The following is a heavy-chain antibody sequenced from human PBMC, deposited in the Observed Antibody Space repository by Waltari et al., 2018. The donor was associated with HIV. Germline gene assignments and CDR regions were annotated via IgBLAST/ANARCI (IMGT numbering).Heavy chain of an antibody. CDR2: IYTSGST. J-gene: IGHJ5*02. V-gene: IGHV4-61*02. CDR1: GGSISSVSYY. CDR3: ARAYYDFWSGTGSSGNWFDP. Sequence: QVQLQESGPGLVKPSLTLSLTCTVSGGSISSVSYYWSWIRQPAGKGLELIGRIYTSGSTNYNPSLESRVTISVDTSRNQFSLKLRSVTATDTAVYYCARAYYDFWSGTGSSGNWFDPWGQGTLVTVSS. D-gene: IGHD3-3*01.